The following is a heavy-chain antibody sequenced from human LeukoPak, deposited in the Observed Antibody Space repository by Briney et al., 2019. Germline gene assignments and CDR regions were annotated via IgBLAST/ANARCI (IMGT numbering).Heavy chain of an antibody. CDR3: ARHSLYSSSSLDY. Sequence: SETLSLTCTVSGGSISSSSHYWGWIRQPPGKGLEWIGSIYYSGSTYYNPSLKSRVTISVDTSQNQFSLKLSSVTAADTAVYYCARHSLYSSSSLDYWGQGTLVTVSS. V-gene: IGHV4-39*01. J-gene: IGHJ4*02. CDR1: GGSISSSSHY. CDR2: IYYSGST. D-gene: IGHD6-6*01.